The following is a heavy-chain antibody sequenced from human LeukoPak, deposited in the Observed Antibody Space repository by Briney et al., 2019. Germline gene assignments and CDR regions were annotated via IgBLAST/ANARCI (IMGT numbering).Heavy chain of an antibody. J-gene: IGHJ4*02. CDR2: IYHSGST. D-gene: IGHD3-3*01. V-gene: IGHV4-30-2*01. CDR1: GGSISSGGYY. CDR3: ARVSSWSRLDY. Sequence: SETLSLTCTVSGGSISSGGYYWSWIRQPPGKGLEWIGYIYHSGSTYYNPSLKSRVTISVDRSKNQFSLKLSSVTAADTAVYYCARVSSWSRLDYWGQGTLVTVSS.